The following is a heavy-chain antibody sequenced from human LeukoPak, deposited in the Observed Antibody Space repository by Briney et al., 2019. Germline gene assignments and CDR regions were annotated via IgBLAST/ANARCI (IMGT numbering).Heavy chain of an antibody. CDR2: ISYDGSNK. CDR1: GFTFSSYA. D-gene: IGHD5-24*01. V-gene: IGHV3-30-3*01. J-gene: IGHJ4*02. CDR3: ARVWGVGWLQSGPVPH. Sequence: QPGGSLRLSCAASGFTFSSYAMHWVRQAPGKGLEWVAVISYDGSNKYYADSVKGRFTISRDNSKNTLYLQMNSLRAEDTAVYYCARVWGVGWLQSGPVPHWGQGTLVTVSS.